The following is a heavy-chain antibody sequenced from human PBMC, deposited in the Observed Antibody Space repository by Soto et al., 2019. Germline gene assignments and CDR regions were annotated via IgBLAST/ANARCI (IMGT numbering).Heavy chain of an antibody. CDR1: GYSFTSYW. CDR2: IYPGDSDT. CDR3: ARQGPFDAFDI. Sequence: PGDSLTISCNGSGYSFTSYWICWGRQMPGKGLEWMGIIYPGDSDTRYSPSFQGQVTISADKSISTAYLQWSSLKASDTAMYYCARQGPFDAFDIWGQGTMVTVSS. V-gene: IGHV5-51*01. J-gene: IGHJ3*02.